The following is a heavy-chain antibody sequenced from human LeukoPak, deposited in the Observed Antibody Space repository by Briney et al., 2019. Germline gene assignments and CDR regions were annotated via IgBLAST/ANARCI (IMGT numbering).Heavy chain of an antibody. V-gene: IGHV3-74*03. J-gene: IGHJ4*02. CDR3: ARDWYHAIDY. D-gene: IGHD2-2*01. CDR1: GFTFDDYA. CDR2: ITSDGIST. Sequence: TGGSLRLSCAVSGFTFDDYAMHWVRQPPGKGLVWVARITSDGISTTYAESVKGRFTISRDNAKNTLYLQMNSLRAEDTAVYYCARDWYHAIDYWGQGALVTVSS.